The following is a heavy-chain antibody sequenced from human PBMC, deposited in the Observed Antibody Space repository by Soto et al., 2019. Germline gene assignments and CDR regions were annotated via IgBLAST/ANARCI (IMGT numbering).Heavy chain of an antibody. CDR2: IYYSGST. V-gene: IGHV4-39*01. CDR3: ASIQGFGEFFFDY. CDR1: GGSISSSSYY. D-gene: IGHD3-10*01. Sequence: SETLSLTCTVSGGSISSSSYYWGWIRQPPGKGLEWIGSIYYSGSTYYNPSLKSRVTISVDTSKNQFSLKLSSVTAADTAVYYCASIQGFGEFFFDYWGQGTLVTVSS. J-gene: IGHJ4*02.